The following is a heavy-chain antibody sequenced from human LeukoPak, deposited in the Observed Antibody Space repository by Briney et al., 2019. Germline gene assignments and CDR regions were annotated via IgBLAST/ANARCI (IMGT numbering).Heavy chain of an antibody. Sequence: PGGSLRLSCAASGFTFDDYAMHWVRQAPGKGLEWVSGISWNSGSIGYADSVKGRFTISRDNAKNSLYLQMNSLRAEDTALYYCAKELTPSIAVAGTDYFDYWGQGTLVTVSS. CDR2: ISWNSGSI. CDR3: AKELTPSIAVAGTDYFDY. V-gene: IGHV3-9*01. J-gene: IGHJ4*02. CDR1: GFTFDDYA. D-gene: IGHD6-19*01.